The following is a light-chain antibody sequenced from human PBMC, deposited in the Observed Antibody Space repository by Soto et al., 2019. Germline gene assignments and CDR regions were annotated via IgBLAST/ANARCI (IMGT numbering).Light chain of an antibody. CDR3: QQYGNSPT. J-gene: IGKJ2*01. CDR1: QSVPSSS. V-gene: IGKV3-20*01. CDR2: GTS. Sequence: EIVLRQSPGTLSLSPGERATVSCRASQSVPSSSLAWYQQKPGQGPRLLIYGTSRRATGIPDRFSGSGSGTDFTLIISRLEPEDSAVYFCQQYGNSPTFGQGTKLQIK.